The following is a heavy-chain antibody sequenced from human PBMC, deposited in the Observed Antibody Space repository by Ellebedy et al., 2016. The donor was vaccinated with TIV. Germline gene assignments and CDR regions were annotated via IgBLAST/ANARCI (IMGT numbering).Heavy chain of an antibody. CDR2: ISHTGSRT. CDR1: GFTFNNYA. D-gene: IGHD6-19*01. CDR3: AKGRGGGSDSSAPRYYFDS. J-gene: IGHJ4*02. V-gene: IGHV3-23*01. Sequence: GESLKISCVASGFTFNNYAMSWVRQAPGKGLEWVSTISHTGSRTYYANSVEGRFIISRDNSKRTLYLQMNSLRAEDTAIYYCAKGRGGGSDSSAPRYYFDSWGLGTLVTVSS.